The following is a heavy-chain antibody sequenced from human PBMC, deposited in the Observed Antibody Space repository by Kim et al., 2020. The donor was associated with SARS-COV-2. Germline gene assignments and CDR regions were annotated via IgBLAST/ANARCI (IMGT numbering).Heavy chain of an antibody. J-gene: IGHJ4*02. Sequence: GGSLRLSCSASGFTFSSYAMHWVRQAPGKGLEYVSAISSNGGSTYYADSVKGRFTISRDNSKNTLYLQMSSLRAEDTAVYYCVKGGPWDRGVTPYKLNCYFDYWGQGTLVTVSS. V-gene: IGHV3-64D*06. CDR2: ISSNGGST. D-gene: IGHD3-10*01. CDR3: VKGGPWDRGVTPYKLNCYFDY. CDR1: GFTFSSYA.